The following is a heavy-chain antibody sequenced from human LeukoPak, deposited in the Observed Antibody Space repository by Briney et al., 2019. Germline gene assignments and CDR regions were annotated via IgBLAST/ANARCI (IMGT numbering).Heavy chain of an antibody. D-gene: IGHD5-18*01. V-gene: IGHV3-15*01. J-gene: IGHJ4*02. CDR1: GFTFSNAW. CDR2: IKSKTDGGTT. Sequence: GGSLRLSCAASGFTFSNAWMSWVRQAPGKGLEWVGRIKSKTDGGTTDYAAPVKGRFTISRDDSKNTLYLQMNSLKTEDTAVYYCTTDWENSYGRYFDHWGQGTLVTVSS. CDR3: TTDWENSYGRYFDH.